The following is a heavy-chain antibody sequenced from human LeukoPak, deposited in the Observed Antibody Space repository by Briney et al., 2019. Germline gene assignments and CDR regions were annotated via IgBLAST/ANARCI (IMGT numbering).Heavy chain of an antibody. V-gene: IGHV4-4*02. CDR2: IYHSGST. CDR3: ASHGPDYYDSSGLNYYFDY. D-gene: IGHD3-22*01. J-gene: IGHJ4*02. Sequence: SETLSLTCAVSGGSISSSNWWSWVRPPPGKGLEWIGEIYHSGSTNYNPSLKSRVTISVDKSKNQFSLKLSSVTAADTAVYYCASHGPDYYDSSGLNYYFDYWGQGTLVTVSS. CDR1: GGSISSSNW.